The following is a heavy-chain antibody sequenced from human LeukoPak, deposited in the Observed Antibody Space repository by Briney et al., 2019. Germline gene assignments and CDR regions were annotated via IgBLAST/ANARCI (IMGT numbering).Heavy chain of an antibody. J-gene: IGHJ3*02. CDR3: AKEYYYDSSGYHDAFDI. CDR2: ISGSGGST. V-gene: IGHV3-23*01. Sequence: GGSLRLSCAASGFTFSSYAMSWVRQAPGKGLEWVSAISGSGGSTDYADSVKGRFTISRDNSKNTLYLQMNSLRAEDTAVYYCAKEYYYDSSGYHDAFDIWGQGTMVTVSS. D-gene: IGHD3-22*01. CDR1: GFTFSSYA.